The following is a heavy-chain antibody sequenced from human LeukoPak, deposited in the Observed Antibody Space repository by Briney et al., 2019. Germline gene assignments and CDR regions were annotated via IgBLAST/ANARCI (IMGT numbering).Heavy chain of an antibody. CDR1: GYSISSGYY. CDR3: ARASSLYYDFWSGYDPYWYFDP. D-gene: IGHD3-3*01. Sequence: PSETLSLTCTVSGYSISSGYYWGWIRQPLGKGLVWIGSIYDRGSIYYNPSLKSRVTISVVTSKNQFSLKLSSVTAADTAVYYCARASSLYYDFWSGYDPYWYFDPWGRGTLVTVSS. J-gene: IGHJ2*01. V-gene: IGHV4-38-2*02. CDR2: IYDRGSI.